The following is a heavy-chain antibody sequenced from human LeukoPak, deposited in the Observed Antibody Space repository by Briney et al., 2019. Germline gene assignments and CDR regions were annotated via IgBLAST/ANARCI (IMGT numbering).Heavy chain of an antibody. CDR1: VFTFSTYA. J-gene: IGHJ1*01. V-gene: IGHV3-23*01. CDR2: ISRSGGTT. D-gene: IGHD3-22*01. CDR3: AKSDYDSSGYYRYFHH. Sequence: GGSLRLSCAASVFTFSTYAMTWVRQAPGKGLEWVSVISRSGGTTYYADSVKGRFTVSRDYSKNTLYLQMNSLRAEDTAVYYCAKSDYDSSGYYRYFHHWGQGTLVTVSS.